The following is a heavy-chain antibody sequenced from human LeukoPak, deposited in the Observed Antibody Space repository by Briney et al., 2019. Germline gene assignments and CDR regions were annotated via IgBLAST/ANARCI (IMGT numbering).Heavy chain of an antibody. J-gene: IGHJ4*02. D-gene: IGHD3-22*01. Sequence: PSETLSLTCTVSGGSISSYYWSWIRQPPGKGLEWIGYIYYSGSTNYNPSLKSRVTISVDTSKNQFSLKLSSVTAADTAVYYCARQVRITMIVVVIDNYFDYWGQGTLVTVSS. CDR2: IYYSGST. V-gene: IGHV4-59*08. CDR1: GGSISSYY. CDR3: ARQVRITMIVVVIDNYFDY.